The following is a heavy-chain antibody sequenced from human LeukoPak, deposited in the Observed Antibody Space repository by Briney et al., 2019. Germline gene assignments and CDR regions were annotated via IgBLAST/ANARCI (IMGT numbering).Heavy chain of an antibody. J-gene: IGHJ4*02. CDR1: GFTFSSYA. D-gene: IGHD2-2*01. CDR3: AKGVSTVVVPAAIGGYGDY. V-gene: IGHV3-23*01. Sequence: GGSLRLSCAASGFTFSSYAMSWVRQAPGKGLEWVSAISGSGGSTYYADSVKGRFTISRDNSKNTLYLQMNSLRAEDTAVYYCAKGVSTVVVPAAIGGYGDYWGQGTPVTVSS. CDR2: ISGSGGST.